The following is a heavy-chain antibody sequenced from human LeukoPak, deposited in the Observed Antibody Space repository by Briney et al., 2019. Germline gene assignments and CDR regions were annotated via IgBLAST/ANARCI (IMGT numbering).Heavy chain of an antibody. CDR3: AREYSSSWYGGVDYFDY. J-gene: IGHJ4*02. CDR2: IYYSGST. V-gene: IGHV4-39*07. CDR1: GGSISSSSYY. D-gene: IGHD6-13*01. Sequence: SETLSLTCTVSGGSISSSSYYWGWIRQPPGKGLEWIGTIYYSGSTYYNPSLKSRVTISVDTSKNQFSLKLSSVTAADTAVYYCAREYSSSWYGGVDYFDYWGQGTLVTVSS.